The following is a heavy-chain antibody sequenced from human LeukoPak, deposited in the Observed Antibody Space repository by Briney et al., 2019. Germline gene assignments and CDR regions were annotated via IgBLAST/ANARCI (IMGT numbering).Heavy chain of an antibody. CDR3: AFYGSGSYSLFDY. V-gene: IGHV3-30*02. CDR1: GITFSSYG. D-gene: IGHD3-10*01. Sequence: GGPLRLSCAASGITFSSYGMHWARQAPGKGLEWVAFIRYDGSNKYYADSVTGRFTISRDNSKNTLYLQMNSLRAEDTAVYYCAFYGSGSYSLFDYWGQGTLVTVSS. CDR2: IRYDGSNK. J-gene: IGHJ4*02.